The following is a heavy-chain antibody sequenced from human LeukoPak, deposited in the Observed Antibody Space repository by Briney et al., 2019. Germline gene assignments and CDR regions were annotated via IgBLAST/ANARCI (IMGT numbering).Heavy chain of an antibody. CDR2: IWYDGSQK. Sequence: HPGGSLRLSCAASGCIFSTYGLHWVRQSPGRGLEWVAVIWYDGSQKYYADSVKGRFTISRDDSKNTIYLQMDSLRAEDTAVYYCATSSPRNYFDHWGQGTLVTISS. CDR1: GCIFSTYG. CDR3: ATSSPRNYFDH. D-gene: IGHD1-14*01. V-gene: IGHV3-33*01. J-gene: IGHJ4*02.